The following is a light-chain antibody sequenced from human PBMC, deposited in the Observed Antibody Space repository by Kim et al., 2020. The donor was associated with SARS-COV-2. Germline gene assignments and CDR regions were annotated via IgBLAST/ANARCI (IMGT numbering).Light chain of an antibody. CDR2: GKN. J-gene: IGLJ2*01. V-gene: IGLV3-19*01. CDR1: SLRSYY. Sequence: SSELTQDPAVSVALGQTVRITCQGDSLRSYYASWYQQKPGQAPVLVIYGKNNRPSGIPDRFSGSSSGNTASLTITGAQVEDEADYYCNSRDSSGNHPHVVFGGGTQLTVL. CDR3: NSRDSSGNHPHVV.